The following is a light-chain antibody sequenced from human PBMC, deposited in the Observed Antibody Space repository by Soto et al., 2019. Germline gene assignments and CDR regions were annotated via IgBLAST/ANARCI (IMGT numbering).Light chain of an antibody. V-gene: IGLV3-21*02. Sequence: SYVLTQPPSLTVAPGQTARVTCEGDNLRTKNVHWYQQKPGQAPVLVLYDDRDRPSGIPDRFSGSNSGNTATLTVSRVDAGDEGDFYCQVWDTTTSRDVFGPGTKLTVL. J-gene: IGLJ1*01. CDR1: NLRTKN. CDR3: QVWDTTTSRDV. CDR2: DDR.